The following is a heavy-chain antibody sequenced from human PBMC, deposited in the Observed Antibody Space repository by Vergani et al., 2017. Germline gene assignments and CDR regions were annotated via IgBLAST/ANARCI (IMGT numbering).Heavy chain of an antibody. D-gene: IGHD4-11*01. J-gene: IGHJ4*02. CDR3: AKGSNYAGYYFDY. Sequence: EVQLLESGGGLVQPGGSLRLSCAASGFTFSSYAMHWVRQAPGKGLEWVSGISWNSGSIGYADSVKGRFTISRDNAKNSLYLQMNSLRAEDTALYYCAKGSNYAGYYFDYWGQGTLVTVSS. CDR2: ISWNSGSI. V-gene: IGHV3-9*01. CDR1: GFTFSSYA.